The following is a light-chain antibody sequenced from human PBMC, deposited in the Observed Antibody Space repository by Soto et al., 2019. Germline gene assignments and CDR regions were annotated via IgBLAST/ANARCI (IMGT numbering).Light chain of an antibody. J-gene: IGKJ3*01. V-gene: IGKV3-20*01. Sequence: EIVLMQSPGTLSLSPGEGATLSCRASQSVNNNYLAWYQQRPGQAPTVLIFDTSRRATGVPDRFSGSGSGTDFTLRISRVEPDDFAVYYCQQYGSSQFTFGPGTKVIIK. CDR3: QQYGSSQFT. CDR1: QSVNNNY. CDR2: DTS.